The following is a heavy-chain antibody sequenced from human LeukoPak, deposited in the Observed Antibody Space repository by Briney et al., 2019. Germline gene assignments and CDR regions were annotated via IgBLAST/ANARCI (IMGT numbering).Heavy chain of an antibody. CDR3: ARDDYYDSSGYYPPPDAFDI. CDR2: ISSSSSTI. J-gene: IGHJ3*02. Sequence: GGSLRLSCVASGFTFSTAWMSWLRQAPGKGLEWGSYISSSSSTIYYADSVKGRFTISRDNAKNSLCLQMNSLRAEDTAVYYCARDDYYDSSGYYPPPDAFDIWGQGTMVTVSS. CDR1: GFTFSTAW. V-gene: IGHV3-48*04. D-gene: IGHD3-22*01.